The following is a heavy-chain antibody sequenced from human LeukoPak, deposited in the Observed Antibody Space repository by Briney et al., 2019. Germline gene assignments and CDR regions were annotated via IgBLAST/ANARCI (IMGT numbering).Heavy chain of an antibody. CDR3: ARGTTADPGPDY. CDR2: IYYSGST. CDR1: GGSISSYY. V-gene: IGHV4-59*01. D-gene: IGHD1-1*01. J-gene: IGHJ4*02. Sequence: SETLSLTCTVSGGSISSYYWSWIRQPPGKGLEWIGYIYYSGSTNYNPSPKSRVTISVDTSKNQFSLKLSSVTAADTAVYYCARGTTADPGPDYWGQGTLVTVSS.